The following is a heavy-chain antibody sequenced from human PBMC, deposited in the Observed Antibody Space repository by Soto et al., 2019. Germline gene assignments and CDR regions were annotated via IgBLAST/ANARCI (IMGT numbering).Heavy chain of an antibody. D-gene: IGHD2-15*01. Sequence: PGGSLRLSCAASGFIFSSYAMSWVRQAPGKGLEWVSAISGSGDSTYYADSVKGRFTISRDSSKNTLFLQVNSLRAEDTAVYFCAKDNCSGGSCYLPWGDVFDIWGQGTMVTVSS. J-gene: IGHJ3*02. CDR3: AKDNCSGGSCYLPWGDVFDI. CDR2: ISGSGDST. V-gene: IGHV3-23*01. CDR1: GFIFSSYA.